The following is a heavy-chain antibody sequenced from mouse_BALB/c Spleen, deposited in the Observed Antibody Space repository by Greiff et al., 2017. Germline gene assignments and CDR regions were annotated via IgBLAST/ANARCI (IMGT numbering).Heavy chain of an antibody. J-gene: IGHJ2*01. V-gene: IGHV1-4*02. Sequence: QVQLQQSAAELARPGASVKMSCKASGYTFTSYTMHWVKQRPGQGLEWIGYINPSSGYTEYNQKFKDKTTLTADKSSSTAYMQLSSLTSEDSAVYYCASSNWSWFAYWGQGTTLTVSS. CDR3: ASSNWSWFAY. D-gene: IGHD4-1*01. CDR2: INPSSGYT. CDR1: GYTFTSYT.